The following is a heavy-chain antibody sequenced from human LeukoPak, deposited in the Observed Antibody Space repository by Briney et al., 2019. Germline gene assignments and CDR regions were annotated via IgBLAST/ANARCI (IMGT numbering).Heavy chain of an antibody. D-gene: IGHD3-22*01. Sequence: PGGSLRLSCAASGFTFTSYAMNWVRQAPGKGLEWVSSISSSSRDINHADSVKGRFTISRDNAWNSLYLQMNSLRAEDTAVYYCARDSDSSGHYYMDYFDYWGQGALVTVSS. CDR2: ISSSSRDI. J-gene: IGHJ4*02. CDR3: ARDSDSSGHYYMDYFDY. V-gene: IGHV3-21*01. CDR1: GFTFTSYA.